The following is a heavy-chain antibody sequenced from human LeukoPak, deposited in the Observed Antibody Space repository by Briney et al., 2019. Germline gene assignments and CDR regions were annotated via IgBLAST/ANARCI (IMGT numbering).Heavy chain of an antibody. D-gene: IGHD6-19*01. CDR1: DDSISRDF. CDR2: IRYSGRT. J-gene: IGHJ4*02. V-gene: IGHV4-59*01. Sequence: SETLSLTCTASDDSISRDFWTWIRLPPGKGLEWIGYIRYSGRTEYNPSLKSRVTISIQTSKSQFSRKLTSVTAADTAIYYCARLPDVSGWPFDYWGQGILVTVSS. CDR3: ARLPDVSGWPFDY.